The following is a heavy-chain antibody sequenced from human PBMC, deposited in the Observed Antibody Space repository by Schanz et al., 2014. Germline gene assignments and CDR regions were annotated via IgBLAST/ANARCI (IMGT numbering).Heavy chain of an antibody. CDR2: INQSGTT. V-gene: IGHV4-34*02. Sequence: QVQLQQWGAGLLKPSATLSLTCAVYGGSFSSNYWSWIRQPPGKGLEWIGEINQSGTTNYNPSLRNRVTMAVLTSNTQISRKWTSVTATDTAVYYCARGNNFDYGDTFFNFYYYYMDVWGKGTTVTVSS. J-gene: IGHJ6*03. CDR3: ARGNNFDYGDTFFNFYYYYMDV. CDR1: GGSFSSNY. D-gene: IGHD4-17*01.